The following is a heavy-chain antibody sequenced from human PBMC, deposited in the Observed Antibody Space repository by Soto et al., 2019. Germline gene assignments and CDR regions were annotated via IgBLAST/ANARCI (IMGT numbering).Heavy chain of an antibody. CDR2: ISYDGSNK. J-gene: IGHJ4*02. CDR3: ASGTNGAFFVY. D-gene: IGHD2-8*01. V-gene: IGHV3-30-3*01. Sequence: PGGSLRLSCAASGFTFSSYAMHWVRQAPGKGLEWVAVISYDGSNKYHADSVKGRFTISRDNSKNSLYLQMNSLRAEDTAVYYCASGTNGAFFVYWGQGILVTVSS. CDR1: GFTFSSYA.